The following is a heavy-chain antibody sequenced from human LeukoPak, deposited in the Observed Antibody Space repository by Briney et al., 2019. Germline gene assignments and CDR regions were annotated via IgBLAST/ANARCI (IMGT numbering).Heavy chain of an antibody. CDR1: GFTFSSYS. Sequence: GGSLRLSCAASGFTFSSYSMNWVRQAPGKGLEWVSYISSSSSTIYYADSVKGRFTISRDNSKNTLYLQMNSLRAEDTAVYYCARDYSEAVGLYWGQGTLVTVSS. D-gene: IGHD1-26*01. CDR2: ISSSSSTI. J-gene: IGHJ4*02. V-gene: IGHV3-48*01. CDR3: ARDYSEAVGLY.